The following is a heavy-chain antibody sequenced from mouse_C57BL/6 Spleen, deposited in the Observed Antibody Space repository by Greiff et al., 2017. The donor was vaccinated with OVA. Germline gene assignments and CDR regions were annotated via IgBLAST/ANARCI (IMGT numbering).Heavy chain of an antibody. CDR3: ARDEGNWSFAY. CDR1: GFTFSDYY. D-gene: IGHD2-1*01. Sequence: EVKLVESEGGLVQPGSSMKLSCTASGFTFSDYYMAWVRQVPEKGLEWVANINYDGSSTYYLDSLKSRFIISRDNAKNILYLQMSSLKSEDTATYYFARDEGNWSFAYWGQGTLVTVSA. V-gene: IGHV5-16*01. CDR2: INYDGSST. J-gene: IGHJ3*01.